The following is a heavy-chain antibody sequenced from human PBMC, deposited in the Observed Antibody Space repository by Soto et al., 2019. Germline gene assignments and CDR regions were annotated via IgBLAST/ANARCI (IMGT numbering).Heavy chain of an antibody. CDR3: ARGRPTYYYYGLEV. Sequence: QVQLVESGGGLVRPGGPLRLSCTASGFTFSDHYMNWIRQVPGKGLEWLSYISSSGSFTNYADSVKGRFIISRDNGKKSLYLQMNNLTADDTALYYCARGRPTYYYYGLEVWGQGTTVTVS. D-gene: IGHD3-10*01. J-gene: IGHJ6*02. CDR2: ISSSGSFT. V-gene: IGHV3-11*05. CDR1: GFTFSDHY.